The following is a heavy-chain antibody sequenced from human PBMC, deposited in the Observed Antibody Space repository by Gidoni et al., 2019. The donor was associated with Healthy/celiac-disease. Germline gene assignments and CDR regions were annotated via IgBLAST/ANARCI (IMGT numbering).Heavy chain of an antibody. CDR2: INPNSGGT. D-gene: IGHD6-19*01. CDR3: ARGIRQWLVRPSDWFDP. J-gene: IGHJ5*02. V-gene: IGHV1-2*02. Sequence: QVQLVQSAAEVKKPGASVKVSCQASGYTFPGYYMHWVRQAPGQGLEWMGWINPNSGGTNYAQKFQGRVTMTRDTSISTAYMELSRLRSDDTAVYYCARGIRQWLVRPSDWFDPWGQGTLVTVSS. CDR1: GYTFPGYY.